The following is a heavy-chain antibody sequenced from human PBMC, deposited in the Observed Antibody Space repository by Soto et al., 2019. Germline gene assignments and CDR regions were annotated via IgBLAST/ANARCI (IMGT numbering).Heavy chain of an antibody. CDR2: IYHTGST. CDR3: ARANYVSFGSGYPGAMDG. V-gene: IGHV4-30-2*01. J-gene: IGHJ6*02. Sequence: SETLSLTCTVSGGSISSSAYSWSWIRQPPGKGLEWIGYIYHTGSTYYNPSLKSRVTISVDRSKSQFSLKLNSVTAADTAVYFCARANYVSFGSGYPGAMDGWGQGTTVTVS. D-gene: IGHD3-3*01. CDR1: GGSISSSAYS.